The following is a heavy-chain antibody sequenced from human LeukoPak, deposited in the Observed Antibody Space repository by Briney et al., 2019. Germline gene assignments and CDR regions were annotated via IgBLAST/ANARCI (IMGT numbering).Heavy chain of an antibody. CDR1: GFTFSSYA. V-gene: IGHV3-21*01. CDR2: ISSSSSYI. D-gene: IGHD6-19*01. Sequence: GGSLRLSCAASGFTFSSYAMSWVRQAPGKGLEWVSSISSSSSYIYYADSVKVRFTISRDNAKNSLYLQMNSLRAEDTAVYYCARAFHSGWYGGYFDYWGQGTLVTVSS. CDR3: ARAFHSGWYGGYFDY. J-gene: IGHJ4*02.